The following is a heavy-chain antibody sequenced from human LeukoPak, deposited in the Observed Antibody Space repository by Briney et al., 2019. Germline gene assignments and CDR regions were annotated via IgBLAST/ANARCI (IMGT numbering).Heavy chain of an antibody. D-gene: IGHD4-17*01. V-gene: IGHV4-59*11. CDR1: DDSFSSHY. Sequence: SETLSLTCAVSDDSFSSHYWTWFRQPPGKGLEWIGYISYIGSTNYNPSLKSRVTISIDTSKNEFSLKLTSVTAADTAVYYCARDLVTVTKGFDIWGQGTMVTVSS. J-gene: IGHJ3*02. CDR2: ISYIGST. CDR3: ARDLVTVTKGFDI.